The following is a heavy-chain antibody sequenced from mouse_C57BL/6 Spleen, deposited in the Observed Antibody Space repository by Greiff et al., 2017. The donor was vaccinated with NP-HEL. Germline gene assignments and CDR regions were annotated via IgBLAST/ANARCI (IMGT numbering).Heavy chain of an antibody. CDR2: ISSGSSTI. J-gene: IGHJ2*01. CDR3: AREDYYGSSYETLDY. CDR1: GFTFSDYG. V-gene: IGHV5-17*01. D-gene: IGHD1-1*01. Sequence: EVQLVESGGGLVKPGGSLKLSCAASGFTFSDYGMHWVRQAPEKGLEWVAYISSGSSTIYYADTVKGRFTISRDNAKNTRFLQMTSLRSEDTAMYYCAREDYYGSSYETLDYWGQGTTLTVSS.